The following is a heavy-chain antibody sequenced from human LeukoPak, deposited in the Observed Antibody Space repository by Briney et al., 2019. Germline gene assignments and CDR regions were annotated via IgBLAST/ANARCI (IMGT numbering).Heavy chain of an antibody. CDR2: ISSSSSTI. CDR3: ARGRGRFLEWLSDAFDI. CDR1: GFTFSSYS. D-gene: IGHD3-3*01. Sequence: RGSLRLSCAASGFTFSSYSMNWVRQAPGKGLEWVSYISSSSSTIYYADSVKGRFTISRDNAKNSLYLQMNSLRAEDTAVYYCARGRGRFLEWLSDAFDIWGQGTMVTVSS. J-gene: IGHJ3*02. V-gene: IGHV3-48*01.